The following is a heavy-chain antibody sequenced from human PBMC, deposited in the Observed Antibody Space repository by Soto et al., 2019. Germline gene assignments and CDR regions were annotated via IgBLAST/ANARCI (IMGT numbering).Heavy chain of an antibody. D-gene: IGHD1-26*01. CDR1: GFSLSTSRVG. J-gene: IGHJ4*02. V-gene: IGHV2-5*02. CDR2: IYWDDAK. Sequence: KESGPTLVKPTQTLTLTCTFSGFSLSTSRVGVCWIRQPPGKALEWLAVIYWDDAKTYRPSLKSRLTITKDTSKNQVALTMTNMDPVDTATYYCAHAYGGRSLYWGQGTLVTVSS. CDR3: AHAYGGRSLY.